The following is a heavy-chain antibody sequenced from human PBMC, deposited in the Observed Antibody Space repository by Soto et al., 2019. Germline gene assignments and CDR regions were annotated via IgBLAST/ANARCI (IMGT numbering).Heavy chain of an antibody. CDR3: SRYVVGGPADISSSSWYDGFDY. J-gene: IGHJ4*02. D-gene: IGHD6-13*01. CDR2: INPSGGST. V-gene: IGHV1-46*03. Sequence: ASVKVSCKASGYTFTSYYMHWVRQAPGQGLEWMGKINPSGGSTSYAQKIKGRVTMTRDTSTSTVYMEMSSLRSENTAVYYCSRYVVGGPADISSSSWYDGFDYWGQGTLVTVSS. CDR1: GYTFTSYY.